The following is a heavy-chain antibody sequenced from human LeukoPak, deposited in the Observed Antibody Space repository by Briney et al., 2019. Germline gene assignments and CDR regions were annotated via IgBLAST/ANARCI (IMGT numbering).Heavy chain of an antibody. V-gene: IGHV4-39*01. CDR3: ARPVIVEATRVYCFDY. J-gene: IGHJ4*02. CDR2: IYYSGST. D-gene: IGHD1-26*01. Sequence: PSETLSLTCTVSGGSISSSSYCWGWIRQPPGKGLEWIGSIYYSGSTYYNPSLKSRVTISVDTSKNQFSLKLSSVTAADTAVYYCARPVIVEATRVYCFDYWGQGTLVTVSS. CDR1: GGSISSSSYC.